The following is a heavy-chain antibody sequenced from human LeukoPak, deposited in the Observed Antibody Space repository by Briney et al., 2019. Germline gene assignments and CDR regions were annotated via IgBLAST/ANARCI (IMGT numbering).Heavy chain of an antibody. CDR3: ASPVLVYSYELWY. V-gene: IGHV1-69*04. D-gene: IGHD5-18*01. Sequence: VSVSCTASGGTFSSYAISWVRQAPGQGLEWVGRIIPIIGIANYAQTFQGRVTITADKSTSTAYMELSRLRSEDTAGYYCASPVLVYSYELWYCGQGTLFTVSS. J-gene: IGHJ4*02. CDR2: IIPIIGIA. CDR1: GGTFSSYA.